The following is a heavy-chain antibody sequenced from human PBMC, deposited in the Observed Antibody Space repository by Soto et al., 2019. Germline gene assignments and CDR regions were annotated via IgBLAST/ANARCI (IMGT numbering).Heavy chain of an antibody. V-gene: IGHV4-61*01. Sequence: SEIQSLTCTVSGGSVSSGSYYWSWIRQPPGKGLEWIGYIYYSGSTNYNPSLKSRVTISVDTSKNQFSLKLSSVTAEDTAVYYCAKPLSAGTYYYVMDVWGQGTTVTVSS. CDR1: GGSVSSGSYY. D-gene: IGHD1-26*01. CDR3: AKPLSAGTYYYVMDV. J-gene: IGHJ6*02. CDR2: IYYSGST.